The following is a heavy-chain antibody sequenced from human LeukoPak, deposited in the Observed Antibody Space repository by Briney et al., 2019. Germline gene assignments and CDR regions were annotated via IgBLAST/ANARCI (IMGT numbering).Heavy chain of an antibody. D-gene: IGHD3-10*01. CDR3: ARGPMVRGVIPSRPPDY. J-gene: IGHJ4*02. V-gene: IGHV1-2*02. CDR2: INPNSGGT. CDR1: GYTFTGYY. Sequence: GASVKVSCKASGYTFTGYYMHWVRQAPGQGLEWMGWINPNSGGTNYAQKFQGRVTMTRDTSISTAYMELSRLRSDDTAVYYCARGPMVRGVIPSRPPDYWGQGTLVTVSS.